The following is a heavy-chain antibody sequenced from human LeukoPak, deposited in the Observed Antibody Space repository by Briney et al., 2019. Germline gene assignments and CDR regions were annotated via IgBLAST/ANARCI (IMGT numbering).Heavy chain of an antibody. D-gene: IGHD2-2*01. Sequence: SETLSLTCTVSGGSISSSSYYWGWIRQPPGKGLEWIGSIYYSGSTNYNPSLKSRVTISVDTSKNQFSLKLSSVTAADTAVYYCARHRCSSSSCPYYYYGMDVWGLGTTVTVSS. CDR2: IYYSGST. CDR1: GGSISSSSYY. CDR3: ARHRCSSSSCPYYYYGMDV. J-gene: IGHJ6*02. V-gene: IGHV4-39*01.